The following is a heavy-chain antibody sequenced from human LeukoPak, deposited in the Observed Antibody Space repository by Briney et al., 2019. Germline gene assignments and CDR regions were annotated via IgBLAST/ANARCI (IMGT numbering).Heavy chain of an antibody. J-gene: IGHJ4*02. V-gene: IGHV4-39*01. D-gene: IGHD3-10*01. CDR2: VYNSGTT. CDR1: GVSISSSYSY. CDR3: ARRQGSGSYYNPVRRPFDY. Sequence: PSETLSLTCTVSGVSISSSYSYWGWIRQPRGKGHEWIGSVYNSGTTHYKTSLKSRVTISVDTSKNQFSLKLSSVTAADTAVYYCARRQGSGSYYNPVRRPFDYWGQGTLVTVSS.